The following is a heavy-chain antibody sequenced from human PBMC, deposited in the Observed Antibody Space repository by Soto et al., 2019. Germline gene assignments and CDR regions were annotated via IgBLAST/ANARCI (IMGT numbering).Heavy chain of an antibody. V-gene: IGHV1-2*02. D-gene: IGHD5-12*01. CDR2: VNPDSGVT. J-gene: IGHJ4*02. CDR1: GYTFTGYY. Sequence: QVQLVQSGAEVRKPGASVKVSCKASGYTFTGYYLHWVRQAPGHGLEWMGCVNPDSGVTNYAQKFHGRVTLTRDTSISTAYLEMNSLISADTAVYYCVTEGYGYSNLPQDQWGQGTLVTVSS. CDR3: VTEGYGYSNLPQDQ.